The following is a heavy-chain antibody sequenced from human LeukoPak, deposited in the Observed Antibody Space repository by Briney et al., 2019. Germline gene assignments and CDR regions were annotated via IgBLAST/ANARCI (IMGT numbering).Heavy chain of an antibody. D-gene: IGHD6-13*01. V-gene: IGHV4-39*01. J-gene: IGHJ5*02. CDR1: GGSISSSSYY. CDR3: ARSRQWYSSTLSEIDP. CDR2: IYYSGST. Sequence: PSETLSLTCTVSGGSISSSSYYWGWIRQPPGKGLEWIGSIYYSGSTYYNPSLKSRVTISVDTSKNQFSLKLSSVTAADTAVYYCARSRQWYSSTLSEIDPWGQGTLVTVSS.